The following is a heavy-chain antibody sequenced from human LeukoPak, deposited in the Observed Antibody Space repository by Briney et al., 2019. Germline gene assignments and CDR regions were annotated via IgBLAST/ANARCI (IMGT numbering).Heavy chain of an antibody. V-gene: IGHV1-2*02. Sequence: GASVKVSCKASGYTFTGYYMHWVRQAPGQGLEWMGWINPNSGGTNYAQKLQGRVTMTTDTSTSIAHMELRSLRSDDTAVYYCARITMVRGVIFDWYFDLWGRGTLVTVSS. CDR2: INPNSGGT. D-gene: IGHD3-10*01. CDR3: ARITMVRGVIFDWYFDL. CDR1: GYTFTGYY. J-gene: IGHJ2*01.